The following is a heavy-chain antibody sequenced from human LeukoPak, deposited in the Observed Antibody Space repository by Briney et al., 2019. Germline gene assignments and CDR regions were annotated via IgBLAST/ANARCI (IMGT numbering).Heavy chain of an antibody. CDR3: ARGLMRLRFLEFAPTYYYYGMDV. V-gene: IGHV4-30-4*01. CDR2: IYYSGST. Sequence: SQTLSLTCTVSGGSISSGDYYWSWIRQPPGKGLEWIGYIYYSGSTYYNPSLKSRVTISVDTSKNQFSLKLSSVTAADTAVYYCARGLMRLRFLEFAPTYYYYGMDVWGQGTTVTVSS. D-gene: IGHD3-3*01. J-gene: IGHJ6*02. CDR1: GGSISSGDYY.